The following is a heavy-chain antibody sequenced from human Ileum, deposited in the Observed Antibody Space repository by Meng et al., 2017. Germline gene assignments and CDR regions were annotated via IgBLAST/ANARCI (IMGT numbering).Heavy chain of an antibody. J-gene: IGHJ4*02. V-gene: IGHV4-4*02. D-gene: IGHD2-15*01. CDR3: ARNGAYSADH. CDR1: GASVSSGYW. CDR2: IHHGGDT. Sequence: QVQLREAGPGMGEPSGTLSLTGAVSGASVSSGYWLSWVRQPPGKGLEWIGEIHHGGDTNYNPSLKSRVTISVDKSNNQYSLRLTSVTAADTAMYYCARNGAYSADHWGQGTLVTVSS.